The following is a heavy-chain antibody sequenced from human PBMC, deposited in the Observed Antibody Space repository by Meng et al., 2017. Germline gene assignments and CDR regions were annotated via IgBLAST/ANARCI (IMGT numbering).Heavy chain of an antibody. V-gene: IGHV4-61*02. J-gene: IGHJ6*02. CDR3: ARDIAVKYYYGAGSYSDYYAMDV. Sequence: SETLSLTCSVSGGSINSGNYYCSWIRQPAGKGLEWIGRIYTSGSTNYNPSRESRVTMSLDTSKNQFSLKLSSVTAADTAVYYCARDIAVKYYYGAGSYSDYYAMDVWGQGTTVTVSS. CDR1: GGSINSGNYY. D-gene: IGHD3-10*01. CDR2: IYTSGST.